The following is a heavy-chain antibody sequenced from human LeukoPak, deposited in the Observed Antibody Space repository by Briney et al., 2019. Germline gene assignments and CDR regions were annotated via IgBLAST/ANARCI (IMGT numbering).Heavy chain of an antibody. CDR3: AKSLGHYYDSSGYYIFDY. CDR2: ISYDGSNK. Sequence: GGSLRLSCAASGFTFSSYGMHWVRQAPGKGLEWVAVISYDGSNKYYADSVKGRLTISRDNSKNTLYLQMNSLRAEDTAVYYCAKSLGHYYDSSGYYIFDYWGQGTLVTVSS. D-gene: IGHD3-22*01. V-gene: IGHV3-30*18. J-gene: IGHJ4*02. CDR1: GFTFSSYG.